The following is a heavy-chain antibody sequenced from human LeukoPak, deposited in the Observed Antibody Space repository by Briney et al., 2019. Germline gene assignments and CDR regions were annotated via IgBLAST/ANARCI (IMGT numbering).Heavy chain of an antibody. J-gene: IGHJ4*02. D-gene: IGHD3-22*01. Sequence: SETLSLTCTVSGGSISSSNYYWGWIRQPLGKGLEWIGNIYYSGSTYYNPALKSRVTISVDTSKNQFSLKLSSVTAADTAVYYCASVARDSSGYHYFDYWGQGTLVTVSS. V-gene: IGHV4-39*01. CDR3: ASVARDSSGYHYFDY. CDR1: GGSISSSNYY. CDR2: IYYSGST.